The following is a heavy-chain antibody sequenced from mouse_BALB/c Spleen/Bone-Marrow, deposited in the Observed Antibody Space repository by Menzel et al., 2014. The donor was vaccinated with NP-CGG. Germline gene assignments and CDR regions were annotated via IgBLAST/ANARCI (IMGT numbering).Heavy chain of an antibody. CDR1: GFTFSNYG. D-gene: IGHD3-2*02. CDR3: AKNQEAFDY. Sequence: EVQGVESGGGLVQPGGSLKLSCAASGFTFSNYGMSWVRQTPDERLELVATINSNGGITYYPDSVKGRFTISRDNAKNTLYLQMSSLKSEDTAMYYCAKNQEAFDYWGQGTTLTVSS. J-gene: IGHJ2*01. V-gene: IGHV5-6-3*01. CDR2: INSNGGIT.